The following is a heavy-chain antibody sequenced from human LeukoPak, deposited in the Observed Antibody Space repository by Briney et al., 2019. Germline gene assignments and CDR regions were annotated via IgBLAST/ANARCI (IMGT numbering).Heavy chain of an antibody. CDR1: GFTFSSYW. J-gene: IGHJ4*02. CDR3: ARGLKGYGSGVYDY. V-gene: IGHV3-7*01. D-gene: IGHD3-10*01. Sequence: GGSLRLSCAASGFTFSSYWMTWVRQAPGKVLEWVANIKEDESEKYYVDSVEGRFTISRDNAKNSLYLQMNSLRAEDTAVYYCARGLKGYGSGVYDYWGQGTLVTVSS. CDR2: IKEDESEK.